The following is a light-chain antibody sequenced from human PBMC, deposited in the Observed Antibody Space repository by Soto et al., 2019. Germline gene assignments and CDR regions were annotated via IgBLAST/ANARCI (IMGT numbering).Light chain of an antibody. CDR3: QQYGSSPIT. CDR1: QSVSSSY. J-gene: IGKJ5*01. Sequence: EIVLTQYPGTLSLSPGERATLSCRASQSVSSSYLAWYQQKPGQAPRLLIDGASRRATGMPDRFSGSGSGTDFTLTISRLEPEDFAVYYCQQYGSSPITFGQGTRLEIK. V-gene: IGKV3-20*01. CDR2: GAS.